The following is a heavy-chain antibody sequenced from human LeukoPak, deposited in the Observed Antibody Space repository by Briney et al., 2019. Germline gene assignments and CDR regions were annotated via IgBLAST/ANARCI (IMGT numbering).Heavy chain of an antibody. D-gene: IGHD5/OR15-5a*01. CDR2: TSGDGITT. V-gene: IGHV3-43*02. Sequence: GSLRLSCAASGFTFHNYAIHWVRQAPGKGLEWVSLTSGDGITTYFADSVKGRFTISRDNSKSSLFLQMNSLRTEDTASYYCARDHVYGGADYWSQGTLVTVSS. CDR3: ARDHVYGGADY. J-gene: IGHJ4*02. CDR1: GFTFHNYA.